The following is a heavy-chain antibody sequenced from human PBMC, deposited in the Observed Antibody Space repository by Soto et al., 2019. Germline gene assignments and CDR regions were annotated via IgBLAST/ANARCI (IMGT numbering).Heavy chain of an antibody. Sequence: QVQLVESGGGVVQPGRSLRLSCVGSGFIFSNYGMHLVRQTPGQGLEWVAFMSYDGSDTFYADSVKGRFTISRDNSKNTLFLHMSNLRAEDTAMYYCTIVRVADSALDHWGQGTLVTVSS. D-gene: IGHD3-10*02. J-gene: IGHJ4*02. CDR3: TIVRVADSALDH. CDR1: GFIFSNYG. CDR2: MSYDGSDT. V-gene: IGHV3-30*03.